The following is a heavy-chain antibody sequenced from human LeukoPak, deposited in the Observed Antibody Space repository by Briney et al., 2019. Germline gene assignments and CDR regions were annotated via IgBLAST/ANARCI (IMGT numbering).Heavy chain of an antibody. CDR3: ARVGFTFGGVIVIPGPYDFDY. D-gene: IGHD3-16*02. J-gene: IGHJ4*02. V-gene: IGHV1-18*01. CDR1: GYTFTSYG. CDR2: IRAYNGQT. Sequence: GASVKVSCKASGYTFTSYGISWVRQAPGQGLEWMGWIRAYNGQTSYAQKVQGRVTMTTDTPTSTAYMERRSLRSADTAVDYCARVGFTFGGVIVIPGPYDFDYWGQGTLVTVSS.